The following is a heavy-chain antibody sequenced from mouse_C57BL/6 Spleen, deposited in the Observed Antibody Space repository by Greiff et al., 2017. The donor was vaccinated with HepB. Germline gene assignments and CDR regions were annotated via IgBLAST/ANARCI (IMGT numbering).Heavy chain of an antibody. V-gene: IGHV5-4*01. Sequence: EVNVVESGGGLVKPGGSLKLSCAASGFTFSSYAMSWVRQTPEKRLEWVATISDGGSYTYYPDNVKGRFTISRDNAKNNLYLQMSHLKSEDTAMYYCARDGDYYGSSYRFAYWGQGTLVTVSA. CDR3: ARDGDYYGSSYRFAY. D-gene: IGHD1-1*01. CDR2: ISDGGSYT. CDR1: GFTFSSYA. J-gene: IGHJ3*01.